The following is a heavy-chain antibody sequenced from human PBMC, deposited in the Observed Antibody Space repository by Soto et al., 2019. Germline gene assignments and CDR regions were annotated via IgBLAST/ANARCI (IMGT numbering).Heavy chain of an antibody. J-gene: IGHJ5*02. CDR3: AREYITMVRGVRLATGFDP. Sequence: PSETLSLTCTVSGGSISSSSYYWGWIRQPPGKGLEWIGSIYYSGSTNYNPSLKSRVTISVDTSKNQFSLKLSSVTAADTAVYYCAREYITMVRGVRLATGFDPWGQGTLVTVSS. CDR2: IYYSGST. D-gene: IGHD3-10*01. CDR1: GGSISSSSYY. V-gene: IGHV4-39*07.